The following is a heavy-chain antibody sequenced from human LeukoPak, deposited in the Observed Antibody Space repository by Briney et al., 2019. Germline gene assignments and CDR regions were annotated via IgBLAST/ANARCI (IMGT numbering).Heavy chain of an antibody. CDR2: IIPILGIA. CDR3: AGGYGDSIN. V-gene: IGHV1-69*04. Sequence: ASVKVSCKASGGTFSSYAISWVRQAPGQGLEWMGRIIPILGIANYAQKFQGRVTMTRNTSISTAYMELSSLRSEDTAVYYCAGGYGDSINWGQGTLVTVSS. J-gene: IGHJ4*02. CDR1: GGTFSSYA. D-gene: IGHD4-17*01.